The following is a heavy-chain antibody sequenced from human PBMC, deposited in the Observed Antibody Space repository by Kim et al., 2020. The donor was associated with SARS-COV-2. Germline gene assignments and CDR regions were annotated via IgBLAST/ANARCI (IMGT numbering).Heavy chain of an antibody. V-gene: IGHV3-30-3*01. CDR3: ARSAPSYGIAAAGPLDY. Sequence: GGSLRLSCAASGFTFSSYAMHWVRQAPGKGLEWVAVISYDGSNKYYADSVKGRFTISRDNSKNTLYLQMNSLRAEDTAVYYCARSAPSYGIAAAGPLDY. CDR2: ISYDGSNK. J-gene: IGHJ4*01. CDR1: GFTFSSYA. D-gene: IGHD6-13*01.